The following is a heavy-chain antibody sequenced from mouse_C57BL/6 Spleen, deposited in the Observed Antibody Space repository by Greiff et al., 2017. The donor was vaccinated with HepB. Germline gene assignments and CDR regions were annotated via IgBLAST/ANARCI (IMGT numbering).Heavy chain of an antibody. CDR2: ISSGSSTI. CDR1: GFTFSDYG. V-gene: IGHV5-17*01. CDR3: ARPDGYYASYYAMDY. J-gene: IGHJ4*01. Sequence: VQLKQSGGGLVKPGGSLKLSCAASGFTFSDYGMHWVRQAPEKGLEWVAYISSGSSTIYYADTVKGRFTISRDNAKNTLFLQMTSLRSEDTAMYYCARPDGYYASYYAMDYWGQGTSVTVSS. D-gene: IGHD2-3*01.